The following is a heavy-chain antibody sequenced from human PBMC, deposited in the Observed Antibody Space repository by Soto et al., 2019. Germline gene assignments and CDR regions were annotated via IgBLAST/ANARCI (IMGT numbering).Heavy chain of an antibody. Sequence: VASLKVSCKASGYTFTSYAINWVRQATGKGLEWMGGMNPNSGETVYAQKFQGRVTMTEDTSTDTAYMELSSLRSEDTAVYYCASKWFGESNAAFDIWGQGTMVNVSS. V-gene: IGHV1-8*01. CDR1: GYTFTSYA. CDR3: ASKWFGESNAAFDI. J-gene: IGHJ3*02. D-gene: IGHD3-10*01. CDR2: MNPNSGET.